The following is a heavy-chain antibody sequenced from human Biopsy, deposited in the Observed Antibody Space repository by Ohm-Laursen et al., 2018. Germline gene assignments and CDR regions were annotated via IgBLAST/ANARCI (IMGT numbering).Heavy chain of an antibody. CDR3: AADINVWNVNY. J-gene: IGHJ4*02. CDR2: INPHSGGT. Sequence: ASVKVSCKASGYTFTGYYLHWVRQAPGQGLEWMGWINPHSGGTNYAQKFQGRVTMTEDTSTDTAYMELSSLRSEDTAVYYYAADINVWNVNYWGQGTQVTVSS. V-gene: IGHV1-2*02. CDR1: GYTFTGYY. D-gene: IGHD1-1*01.